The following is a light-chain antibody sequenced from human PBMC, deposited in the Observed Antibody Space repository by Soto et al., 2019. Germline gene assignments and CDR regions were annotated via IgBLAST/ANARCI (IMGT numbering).Light chain of an antibody. Sequence: DIPMTQSPASLSASVGDRVTITCRASQDISNYVAWFQQKPGKAPKSIIYAASSLQNGVPSKFSGSGSATDFTLTISSRQSEDFATYYCQQYSAFPLTFGGGTKVEI. V-gene: IGKV1-16*02. CDR2: AAS. CDR1: QDISNY. CDR3: QQYSAFPLT. J-gene: IGKJ4*01.